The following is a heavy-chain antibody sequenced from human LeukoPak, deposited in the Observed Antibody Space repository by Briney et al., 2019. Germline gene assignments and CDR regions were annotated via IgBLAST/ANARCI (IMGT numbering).Heavy chain of an antibody. CDR3: AKDREGLGSGYDLEYFDY. CDR2: IASSVTTT. V-gene: IGHV3-23*05. D-gene: IGHD5-12*01. CDR1: GFTFSSYS. J-gene: IGHJ4*02. Sequence: GGSLRLSCAASGFTFSSYSMGWVRQAPGKGLEWVSAIASSVTTTYYADSVKGRFTISRDNSKNMLYLQMNSLRAEDTAVYYCAKDREGLGSGYDLEYFDYWGQGTLVTVSS.